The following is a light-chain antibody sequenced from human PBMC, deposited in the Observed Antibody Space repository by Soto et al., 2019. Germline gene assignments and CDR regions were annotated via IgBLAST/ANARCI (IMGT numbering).Light chain of an antibody. CDR2: GAS. J-gene: IGKJ5*01. Sequence: EIVMTQSPSTRSVSLGERATLSCRASQSVSSSYLAWYQQKPGQAPRLLTYGASSRATGIPARFSGSGSGTEFTLIISSLQSEDFAVYYCQQYNNWPPITFGQGTRLEIK. CDR1: QSVSSSY. V-gene: IGKV3-15*01. CDR3: QQYNNWPPIT.